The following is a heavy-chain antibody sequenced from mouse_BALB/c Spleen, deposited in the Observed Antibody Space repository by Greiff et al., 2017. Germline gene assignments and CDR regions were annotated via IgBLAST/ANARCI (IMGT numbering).Heavy chain of an antibody. V-gene: IGHV2-2*02. CDR2: IWSGGST. CDR1: GFSLTSYG. Sequence: VKLVESGPGLVQPSQSLSITCTVSGFSLTSYGVHWVRQSPGKGLEWLGVIWSGGSTDYNAAFISRLSISKDNSKSQVFFKMNSLQANDTAIYYCARSYGNYVAYWGQGTLVTVSA. J-gene: IGHJ3*01. CDR3: ARSYGNYVAY. D-gene: IGHD2-10*02.